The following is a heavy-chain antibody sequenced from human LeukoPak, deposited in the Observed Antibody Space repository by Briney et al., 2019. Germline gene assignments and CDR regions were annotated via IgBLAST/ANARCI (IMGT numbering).Heavy chain of an antibody. Sequence: GESLRLSYAASGFTLSSQDMNWVRQAPGKGLEWVALLRNDGRNKYYAGSVEGRFTISRDNSKNTLYLQMNRLTAEDTAVYYCAKSRRDYSFWSGYYWGQGTLVTVSS. CDR2: LRNDGRNK. J-gene: IGHJ4*02. D-gene: IGHD3-3*01. V-gene: IGHV3-30*02. CDR1: GFTLSSQD. CDR3: AKSRRDYSFWSGYY.